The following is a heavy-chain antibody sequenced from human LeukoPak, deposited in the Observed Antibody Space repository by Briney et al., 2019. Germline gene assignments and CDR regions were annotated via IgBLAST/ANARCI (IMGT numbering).Heavy chain of an antibody. CDR3: ARGPVGRKGELSLFLDY. Sequence: GASVKVSCKASGYTFTGYYMHWVRQAPGQGLEWMGWINPNSGGTNYAQKLQGRVTMTRDTSISTAYMELSRLRSDDTAVYYCARGPVGRKGELSLFLDYWGQGTLVTVSS. D-gene: IGHD3-16*02. J-gene: IGHJ4*02. CDR2: INPNSGGT. V-gene: IGHV1-2*02. CDR1: GYTFTGYY.